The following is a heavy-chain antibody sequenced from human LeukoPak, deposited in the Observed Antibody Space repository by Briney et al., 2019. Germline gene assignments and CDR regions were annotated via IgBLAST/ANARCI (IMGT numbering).Heavy chain of an antibody. CDR3: ARDPGSSGWWGAFDI. J-gene: IGHJ3*02. CDR2: IYYSGST. D-gene: IGHD6-19*01. Sequence: SGTLSLTCAVSGGSISSSNWWSWVRQPPGKGLEWIGYIYYSGSTNYKSSLKSRVTISVDTSKNQFSLKLSSVTAADTAVYYCARDPGSSGWWGAFDIWGQGTMVTVSS. CDR1: GGSISSSNW. V-gene: IGHV4-4*02.